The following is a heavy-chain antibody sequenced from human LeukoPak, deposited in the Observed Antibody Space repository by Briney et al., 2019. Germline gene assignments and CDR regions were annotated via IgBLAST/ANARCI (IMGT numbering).Heavy chain of an antibody. V-gene: IGHV4-39*01. Sequence: SETMSLTCTVSGGSISSSSYYWGWIRQPPGKGLEWIGSIYYSGSTYYNPSLKSRVTISVDTSKNQFSLKLSSVTAADTDVYYCVSAYCSGGSCYFPFDYWGQGTLVTVSS. CDR1: GGSISSSSYY. J-gene: IGHJ4*02. D-gene: IGHD2-15*01. CDR2: IYYSGST. CDR3: VSAYCSGGSCYFPFDY.